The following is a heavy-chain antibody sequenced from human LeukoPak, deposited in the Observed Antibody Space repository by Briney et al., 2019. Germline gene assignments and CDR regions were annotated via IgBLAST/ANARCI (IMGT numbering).Heavy chain of an antibody. Sequence: SETLSLTCTVSGGSISSYYWSWIRQPPGKGLEWIGEINHSGSTNYNPSLKSRVTISVDTSKNQFSLKLSSVTAADTAVYYCTRLGFDSSGIGAYAFDIWGQGTVVTVSS. CDR3: TRLGFDSSGIGAYAFDI. D-gene: IGHD3-22*01. CDR2: INHSGST. CDR1: GGSISSYY. V-gene: IGHV4-34*01. J-gene: IGHJ3*02.